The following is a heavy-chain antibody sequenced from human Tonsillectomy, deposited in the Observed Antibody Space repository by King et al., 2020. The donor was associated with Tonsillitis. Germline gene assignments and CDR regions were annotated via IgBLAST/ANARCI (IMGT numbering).Heavy chain of an antibody. V-gene: IGHV4-38-2*02. J-gene: IGHJ5*02. CDR3: AREVVAAAGTSKFDP. CDR2: IYHSGST. CDR1: GYPISSGYY. Sequence: QLQESGPGLVKPSETLSLTCAVSGYPISSGYYWGWIRQPPGKGLEWIRSIYHSGSTYYNPSLKSRVTISVDTSKSQFSLKPTSVTAADTAVYYCAREVVAAAGTSKFDPWGQGTLVTVSS. D-gene: IGHD6-13*01.